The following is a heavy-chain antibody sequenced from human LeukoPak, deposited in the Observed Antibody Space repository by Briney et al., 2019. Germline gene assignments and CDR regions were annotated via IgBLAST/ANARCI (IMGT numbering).Heavy chain of an antibody. Sequence: GGSLRLSCAASGFTFSTYGMHWVRQAPDKGLEWVAVMSYDGSNEYYADSVQGRFTISRDNSKNTLYLQMHSLRAEDTAVYYCAKEGCTSTNCYRSSADYWGQGTLLTVSS. CDR2: MSYDGSNE. J-gene: IGHJ4*02. CDR3: AKEGCTSTNCYRSSADY. D-gene: IGHD2-2*01. CDR1: GFTFSTYG. V-gene: IGHV3-33*05.